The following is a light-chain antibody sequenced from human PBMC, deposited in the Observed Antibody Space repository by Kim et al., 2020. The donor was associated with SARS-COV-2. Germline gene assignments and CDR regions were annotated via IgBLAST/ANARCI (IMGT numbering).Light chain of an antibody. V-gene: IGKV3-11*01. J-gene: IGKJ4*01. CDR2: DAS. CDR3: HHRSAFPLT. CDR1: QSVSTY. Sequence: EIVLTQSPATLSLSPGERATLSCRASQSVSTYLAWYQQKPGQAPRLLIYDASNRATGIPARFSGSGSETDFTLTISSLEPEDFAVYYCHHRSAFPLTFGGGTKVDIK.